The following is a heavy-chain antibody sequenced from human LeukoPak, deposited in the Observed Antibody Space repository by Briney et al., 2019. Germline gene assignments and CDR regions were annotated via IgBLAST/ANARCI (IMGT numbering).Heavy chain of an antibody. CDR1: GGSFSGYY. CDR3: ARVAGYSYGYPFDY. D-gene: IGHD5-18*01. V-gene: IGHV4-34*01. J-gene: IGHJ4*02. CDR2: INHSGST. Sequence: SETLSLTCAVYGGSFSGYYWSWIRQPPGKVLEWIGEINHSGSTNYNPSLKSRVTISVDTSKNQFSLKLSSVTAADTAVYYCARVAGYSYGYPFDYWGQGTLVTVSS.